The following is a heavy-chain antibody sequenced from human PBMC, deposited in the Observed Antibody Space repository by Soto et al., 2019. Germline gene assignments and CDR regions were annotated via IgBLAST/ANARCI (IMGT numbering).Heavy chain of an antibody. Sequence: GGSLRLSCAASGFTVSSNYMSWVRQAPGKGLEWVSVIYSGGSTYYADSVKGRFTISRDNSKNTLYLQMNSLRAEDTAVYYCARDLLVGYSGYDWHAFDIWRQGTMVTVSS. D-gene: IGHD5-12*01. CDR2: IYSGGST. V-gene: IGHV3-53*01. CDR1: GFTVSSNY. CDR3: ARDLLVGYSGYDWHAFDI. J-gene: IGHJ3*02.